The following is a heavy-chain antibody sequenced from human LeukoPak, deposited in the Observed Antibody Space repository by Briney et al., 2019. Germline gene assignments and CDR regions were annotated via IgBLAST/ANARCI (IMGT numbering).Heavy chain of an antibody. V-gene: IGHV3-11*01. J-gene: IGHJ4*02. CDR2: LSNSGSDI. Sequence: GGSLRLSCVVSGFSFSDHYMTWIRQAPGKGLEYISYLSNSGSDIFHADSVKGRFSISRDNAKNSVYSQMNSLRVEDTAVYYCARGHWGLDYWGQGTSVTVSP. D-gene: IGHD7-27*01. CDR1: GFSFSDHY. CDR3: ARGHWGLDY.